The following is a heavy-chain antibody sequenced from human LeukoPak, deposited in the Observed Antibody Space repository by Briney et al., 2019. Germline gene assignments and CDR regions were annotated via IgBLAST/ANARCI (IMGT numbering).Heavy chain of an antibody. CDR1: GFTFSHFG. V-gene: IGHV3-30*18. CDR2: ITNDGSKK. CDR3: AKDGMGVTNMNGIWSFDL. D-gene: IGHD1-26*01. Sequence: GGSLRLSCAASGFTFSHFGMRGGRQSPEKGLEGGAVITNDGSKKFYADSVKGRFIISRDNTENTLYLERNSLRTEDTAMYYCAKDGMGVTNMNGIWSFDLWRQGTLLTVSS. J-gene: IGHJ4*02.